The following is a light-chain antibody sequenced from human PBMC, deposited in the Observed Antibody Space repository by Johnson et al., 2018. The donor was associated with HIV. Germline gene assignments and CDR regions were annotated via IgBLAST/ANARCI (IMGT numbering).Light chain of an antibody. J-gene: IGLJ1*01. CDR3: GTWDSSLIALYV. Sequence: QSVLTQPPSVSAAPGQKVTISCSGSSSNIGNNYVSWYQQVPGAAPKLLIYDNNKRPSGIPDRFSGSKSGTSATLGITGLQTGDEADYYCGTWDSSLIALYVFGTGTTIAVL. CDR2: DNN. V-gene: IGLV1-51*01. CDR1: SSNIGNNY.